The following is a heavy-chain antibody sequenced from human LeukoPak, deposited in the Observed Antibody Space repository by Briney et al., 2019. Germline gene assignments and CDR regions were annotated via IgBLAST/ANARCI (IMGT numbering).Heavy chain of an antibody. CDR3: ARGPYSSSWYYWFDP. CDR1: GYTFTGYY. CDR2: INPNSGGT. Sequence: ASVKVSCKASGYTFTGYYMHWVRQAPGQGLEWMGWINPNSGGTNYAQKFQGRVTMTRDTSISTAYMELSSLRSEDTAVYYCARGPYSSSWYYWFDPWGQGTLVTVSS. D-gene: IGHD6-13*01. V-gene: IGHV1-2*02. J-gene: IGHJ5*02.